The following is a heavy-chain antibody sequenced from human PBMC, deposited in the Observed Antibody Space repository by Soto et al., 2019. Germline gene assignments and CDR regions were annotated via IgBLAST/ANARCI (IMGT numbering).Heavy chain of an antibody. J-gene: IGHJ4*02. Sequence: SVKVSCKASGFTFTSSAVQWVRQARGQRLEWIGWIVVGSGNTNYAQKFQERVTITRDMSTSTAYMELSSLRSEDTAVYYCAAADMYVNYYDSSGYFDYWRQGTLVTVSS. CDR2: IVVGSGNT. CDR1: GFTFTSSA. CDR3: AAADMYVNYYDSSGYFDY. D-gene: IGHD3-22*01. V-gene: IGHV1-58*01.